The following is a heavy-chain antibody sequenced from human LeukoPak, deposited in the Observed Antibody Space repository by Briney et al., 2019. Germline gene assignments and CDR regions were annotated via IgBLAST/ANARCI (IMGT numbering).Heavy chain of an antibody. CDR3: ARVWGSYYWFAP. Sequence: ASVKVSCKASGYTFTSYDINRVRQATGQGLEWMGWMNPNSGNTGYAQKFQGRVTITRNTSISTAYMELSSLRSEDTAVYYCARVWGSYYWFAPWAQETLVTVPS. CDR2: MNPNSGNT. D-gene: IGHD1-26*01. V-gene: IGHV1-8*03. J-gene: IGHJ5*02. CDR1: GYTFTSYD.